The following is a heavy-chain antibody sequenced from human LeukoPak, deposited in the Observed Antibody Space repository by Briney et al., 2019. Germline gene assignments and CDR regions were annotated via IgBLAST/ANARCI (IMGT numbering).Heavy chain of an antibody. J-gene: IGHJ6*02. V-gene: IGHV1-2*04. CDR3: ARVLGNYYYGMDV. CDR2: INPNSGGT. Sequence: ASVTVSFTASGYTFTGYYMHWVRQAPGQGLEWMGWINPNSGGTNYAQKFQGWVTMTRDTSISTAYMELSRLRSDDTAVYYCARVLGNYYYGMDVWGQGTTVTVSS. D-gene: IGHD2/OR15-2a*01. CDR1: GYTFTGYY.